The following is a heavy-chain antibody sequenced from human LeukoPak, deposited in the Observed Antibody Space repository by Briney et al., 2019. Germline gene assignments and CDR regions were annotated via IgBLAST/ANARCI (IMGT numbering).Heavy chain of an antibody. V-gene: IGHV3-23*01. D-gene: IGHD3-9*01. CDR3: AKDRDYDILTGYLGGYYYYYGMDV. CDR1: GFTYSSYA. CDR2: ISGSGGST. J-gene: IGHJ6*02. Sequence: GGSLRLSCAASGFTYSSYAMSWVRQASGKGLEWVSAISGSGGSTYYADSVKGRFTISRDNSKNTLYLQMNSLRAEDTAVYYCAKDRDYDILTGYLGGYYYYYGMDVWGQGTTVTVSS.